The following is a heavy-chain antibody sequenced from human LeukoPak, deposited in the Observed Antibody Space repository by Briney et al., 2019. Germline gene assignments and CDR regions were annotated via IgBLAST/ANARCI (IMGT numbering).Heavy chain of an antibody. CDR3: ARDPLTYGGPLDY. CDR1: GFTFSSYS. Sequence: GGSLRLSCAASGFTFSSYSMNWVRQAPGKGLEWVSSISSSSSYIYYADSVKGRFTISRDNAKNSLYLQMNSLRAEDTAVYYCARDPLTYGGPLDYWGQGTLVTVSS. D-gene: IGHD2-8*01. V-gene: IGHV3-21*01. J-gene: IGHJ4*02. CDR2: ISSSSSYI.